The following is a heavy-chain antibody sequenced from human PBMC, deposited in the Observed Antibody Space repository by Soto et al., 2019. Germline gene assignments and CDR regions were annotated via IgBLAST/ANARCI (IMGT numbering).Heavy chain of an antibody. CDR3: ARAEVQLDASLFDP. Sequence: ASVKVSCKASGYTFTGYYMHWVRQAPGQGLEWMGWINPNSGGTNYAQKFQGRVTMTRDTSISTAYMELGRLRSDDTAVYYCARAEVQLDASLFDPWGPGTLVTVSS. CDR1: GYTFTGYY. V-gene: IGHV1-2*02. CDR2: INPNSGGT. D-gene: IGHD1-1*01. J-gene: IGHJ5*02.